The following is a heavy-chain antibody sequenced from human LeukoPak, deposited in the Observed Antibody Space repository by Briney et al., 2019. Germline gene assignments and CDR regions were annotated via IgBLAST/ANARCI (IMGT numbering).Heavy chain of an antibody. V-gene: IGHV3-74*01. Sequence: GGSLRLSCVPARFTSSETLLHWVRPAPGKGRGWVSRMRSEVSDTRYAEAVKGSFTISKHNAKKTLYLEMNSLRAEDTGVYHCAIDWFHAIDYWGQGTLVTVSS. CDR1: RFTSSETL. CDR2: MRSEVSDT. CDR3: AIDWFHAIDY. J-gene: IGHJ4*02. D-gene: IGHD2/OR15-2a*01.